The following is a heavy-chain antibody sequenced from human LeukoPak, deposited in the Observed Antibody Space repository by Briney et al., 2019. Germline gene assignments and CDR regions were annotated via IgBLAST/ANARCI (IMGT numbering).Heavy chain of an antibody. J-gene: IGHJ4*02. CDR1: GFTFSSYG. CDR3: AKDPTVGVLYYYDSSGYLDY. Sequence: GGSLRLSCAASGFTFSSYGMHWVRQAPGKGLEWVAFIRYDGSNKYYADSVKGRFTISRDNSKNTLYLQMNSLRAEDTAVYYCAKDPTVGVLYYYDSSGYLDYWGQGTLVTVSS. CDR2: IRYDGSNK. D-gene: IGHD3-22*01. V-gene: IGHV3-30*02.